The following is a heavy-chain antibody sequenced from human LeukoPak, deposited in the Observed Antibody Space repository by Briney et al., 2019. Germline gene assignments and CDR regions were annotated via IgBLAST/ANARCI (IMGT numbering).Heavy chain of an antibody. Sequence: GGSLRLSCAASGFTFSSYSMNWVRQAPGKGLEWVSYISSSSSTIYYADSVKGRFTISRDNAKNSLYLQMNSLRAEDTAVYYCAREGPYYYDTTYYFDYWGQGTLVTVSS. D-gene: IGHD3-22*01. CDR1: GFTFSSYS. CDR3: AREGPYYYDTTYYFDY. V-gene: IGHV3-48*01. J-gene: IGHJ4*02. CDR2: ISSSSSTI.